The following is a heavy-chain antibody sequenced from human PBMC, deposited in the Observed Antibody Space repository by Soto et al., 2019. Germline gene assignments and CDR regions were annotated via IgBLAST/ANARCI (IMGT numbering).Heavy chain of an antibody. V-gene: IGHV4-4*02. CDR3: ASKTYESKGTFDY. J-gene: IGHJ4*02. D-gene: IGHD3-22*01. Sequence: QVQLRESGPGLVKPSETLSLTCTVSGGSISTSQWWSWLRQPPGKGLEWIGEKYHSGSSNYNTSLNSRVTISVDKSKNQFSLKLSSVAPADTAVYYCASKTYESKGTFDYWGQGTLVTVSS. CDR2: KYHSGSS. CDR1: GGSISTSQW.